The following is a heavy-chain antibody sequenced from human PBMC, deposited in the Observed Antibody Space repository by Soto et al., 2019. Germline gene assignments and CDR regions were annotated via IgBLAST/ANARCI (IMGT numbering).Heavy chain of an antibody. J-gene: IGHJ4*02. Sequence: PSETLSLTCVVSGFSISNNNLWTCVRQPPGKGLEWVGDIYHTGITNYSPSLKSRVTISVDKSKNQFSLKMTSVTAADTAVYYCARDPRKTSVFGGVMRTLYLDSWGQGTPVTVYS. CDR2: IYHTGIT. CDR3: ARDPRKTSVFGGVMRTLYLDS. CDR1: GFSISNNNL. V-gene: IGHV4-4*02. D-gene: IGHD3-3*02.